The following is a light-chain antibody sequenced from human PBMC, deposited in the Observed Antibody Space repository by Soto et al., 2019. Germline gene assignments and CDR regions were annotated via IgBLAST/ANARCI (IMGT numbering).Light chain of an antibody. Sequence: QSVLTQPPSVSGTPGQRVTISCSGSSSNIGSNTVNWYQQLPGTAPKLLIYSDSQRPSGVPGRFSGSKSGASASLAISGLQSEDEADYYCAAWDDSLNGLLFGGGTKLTVL. V-gene: IGLV1-44*01. J-gene: IGLJ3*02. CDR2: SDS. CDR1: SSNIGSNT. CDR3: AAWDDSLNGLL.